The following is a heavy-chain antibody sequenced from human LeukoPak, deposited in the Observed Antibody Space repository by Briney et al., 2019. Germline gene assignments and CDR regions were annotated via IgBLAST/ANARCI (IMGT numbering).Heavy chain of an antibody. Sequence: PSETLSLTCTVSGGSISSYYWSWIRQPAGKGLEWIGRIYTSGSTNYNPSLKSRVTMSVDTSKNQFSLKLSSVTAADTAVYYRARFASHNWNYARGAFDIWGQGTMVTVSS. CDR2: IYTSGST. J-gene: IGHJ3*02. CDR1: GGSISSYY. D-gene: IGHD1-7*01. CDR3: ARFASHNWNYARGAFDI. V-gene: IGHV4-4*07.